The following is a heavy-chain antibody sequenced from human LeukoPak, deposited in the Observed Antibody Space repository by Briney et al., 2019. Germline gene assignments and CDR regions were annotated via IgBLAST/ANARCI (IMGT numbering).Heavy chain of an antibody. Sequence: SETLSLTCAVSGGSISSGGYSWSWIRQPPGKGLEWIGYIYHSGSTYYNPSLKSRVTISVDRSKNQFSLKLSSVTAADTAVYYCAGASAAARLGWFDPWGQGTLVTVS. CDR2: IYHSGST. V-gene: IGHV4-30-2*01. J-gene: IGHJ5*02. D-gene: IGHD6-13*01. CDR1: GGSISSGGYS. CDR3: AGASAAARLGWFDP.